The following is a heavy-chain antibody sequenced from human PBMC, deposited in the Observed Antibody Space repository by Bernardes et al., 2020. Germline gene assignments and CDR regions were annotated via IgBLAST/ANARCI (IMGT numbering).Heavy chain of an antibody. V-gene: IGHV3-21*01. CDR3: ASRSLTGDRPRDY. Sequence: GGSLRLSCAASGFTFSSYSMNWVRQAPGKGLEWVSSISSSSSYIYYADSVKGRFTISRDNAKNSLYLQMNSLRAEDTAVYYCASRSLTGDRPRDYWGQGTLVTVSS. CDR1: GFTFSSYS. J-gene: IGHJ4*02. CDR2: ISSSSSYI. D-gene: IGHD7-27*01.